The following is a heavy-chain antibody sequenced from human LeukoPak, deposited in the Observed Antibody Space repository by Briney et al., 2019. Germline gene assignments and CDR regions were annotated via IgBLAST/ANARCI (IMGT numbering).Heavy chain of an antibody. V-gene: IGHV3-30*02. Sequence: GGSLRLSCEASGFMFIGYGMHWVRQTPGEGLEWVAFIRYDGRHEYYTDSVKGRFTISRDNSKNTLYLQMNSLRAEDTAVYYCAKGPSGVRGVRPLDYWGQGTLVTVSS. CDR1: GFMFIGYG. CDR2: IRYDGRHE. CDR3: AKGPSGVRGVRPLDY. D-gene: IGHD3-10*01. J-gene: IGHJ4*02.